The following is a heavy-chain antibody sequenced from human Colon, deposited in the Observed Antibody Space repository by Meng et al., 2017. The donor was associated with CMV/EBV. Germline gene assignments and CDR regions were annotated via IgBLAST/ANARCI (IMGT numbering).Heavy chain of an antibody. CDR2: INQDGSEK. J-gene: IGHJ6*02. D-gene: IGHD6-13*01. V-gene: IGHV3-7*01. CDR1: GFIFSSYS. Sequence: GESLKISCAASGFIFSSYSMSWVRQAPGKGLEWVANINQDGSEKYYMDSVRGRFTISRDIAKNSLYLQMNSLRAEDTAIYYCARDRQLFVWGQGTTVTVSS. CDR3: ARDRQLFV.